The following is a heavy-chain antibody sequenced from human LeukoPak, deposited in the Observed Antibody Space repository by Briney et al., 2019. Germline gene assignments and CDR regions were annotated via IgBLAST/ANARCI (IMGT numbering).Heavy chain of an antibody. CDR1: GYTFTGYY. V-gene: IGHV1-2*06. Sequence: ASVKVSCKASGYTFTGYYIHWVRQAPGQGLEWMGRINPNNGATNYAQKLQGRVTIAGDTSISTAYMELSSLRSDDTAVYYCTRESGSYHGNDYWGQGTLVTVPS. D-gene: IGHD1-26*01. J-gene: IGHJ4*02. CDR2: INPNNGAT. CDR3: TRESGSYHGNDY.